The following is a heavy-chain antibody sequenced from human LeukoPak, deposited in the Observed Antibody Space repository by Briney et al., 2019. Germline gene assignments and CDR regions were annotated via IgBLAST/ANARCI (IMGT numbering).Heavy chain of an antibody. CDR2: INQDGSEK. Sequence: GGSLRLSCAASGFTFTSHAMSWVRQAPGKGLEWVANINQDGSEKYSVDSVKGRFTISRDNAKNSLYLQMSSLRAEDTAVYYCAREYYSDSSGSDYWGQGTLVTVSS. CDR3: AREYYSDSSGSDY. V-gene: IGHV3-7*05. D-gene: IGHD3-22*01. CDR1: GFTFTSHA. J-gene: IGHJ4*02.